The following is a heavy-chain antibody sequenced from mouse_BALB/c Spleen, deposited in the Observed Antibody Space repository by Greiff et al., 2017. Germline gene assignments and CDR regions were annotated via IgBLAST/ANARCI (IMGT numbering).Heavy chain of an antibody. D-gene: IGHD2-4*01. J-gene: IGHJ4*01. CDR3: AIIYYDNRGYAMDY. V-gene: IGHV1-82*01. CDR1: GYAFSSSW. CDR2: IYPGDGDT. Sequence: QVQLQQSGPELVKPGASVKISCKASGYAFSSSWMNWVKQRPGQGLEWIGRIYPGDGDTNYNGKFKGKATLTADKSSSTSYMQLSSLTSVASAVYCGAIIYYDNRGYAMDYWGQGTSVTVSS.